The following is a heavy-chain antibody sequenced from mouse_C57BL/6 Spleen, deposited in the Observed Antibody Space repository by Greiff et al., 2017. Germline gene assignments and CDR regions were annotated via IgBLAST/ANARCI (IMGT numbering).Heavy chain of an antibody. CDR1: GYTFTSYW. D-gene: IGHD1-1*01. CDR2: IDPSDSYT. J-gene: IGHJ3*01. V-gene: IGHV1-69*01. CDR3: ARSCGSSYGFAY. Sequence: QVQLQQPGAELVMPGASVKLSCKASGYTFTSYWMHWVKQRPGQGLEWIGEIDPSDSYTNYNQKFKGKSTLTVDQSSSTAYMQLSSLTSEDSAVYYYARSCGSSYGFAYWGQGTLVTVSA.